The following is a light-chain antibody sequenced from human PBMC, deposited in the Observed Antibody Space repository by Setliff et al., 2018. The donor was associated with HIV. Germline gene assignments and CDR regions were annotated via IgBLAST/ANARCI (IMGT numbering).Light chain of an antibody. Sequence: QSALTQPPSVSAAPGEKATISCSGGATNIGDNFVAWFQQLPGTAPRLIIFDTDKRRSGIPARFSASKSGTSAALGITELQTGDEADYYCATWDDSLGVIFGGGTK. V-gene: IGLV1-51*01. J-gene: IGLJ2*01. CDR3: ATWDDSLGVI. CDR1: ATNIGDNF. CDR2: DTD.